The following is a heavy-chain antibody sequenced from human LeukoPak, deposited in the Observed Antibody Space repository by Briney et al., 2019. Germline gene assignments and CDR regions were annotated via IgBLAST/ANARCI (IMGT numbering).Heavy chain of an antibody. D-gene: IGHD3-3*01. V-gene: IGHV1-18*01. CDR1: XYTXXSYG. J-gene: IGHJ4*02. Sequence: ASXXXXCKASXYTXXSYGISWVRQAPGQGLEWMGWISAYNGNTNYAQKLQGRVTITTDTSTSTAYMKLRSLRSDDTAVYYCARGWAGGYYGYWGQGTLVTVSS. CDR2: ISAYNGNT. CDR3: ARGWAGGYYGY.